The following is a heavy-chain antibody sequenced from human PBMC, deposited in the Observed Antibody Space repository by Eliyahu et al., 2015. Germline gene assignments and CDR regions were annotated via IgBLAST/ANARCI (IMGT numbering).Heavy chain of an antibody. CDR1: GCTXSXYE. Sequence: EVQLVESGGGLVQPGGSLXLSCAASGCTXSXYEMNWVRQAPGXGXEWVSYISSSGSTIYYADSVKGRFTISRDNAKNSLYLQMNSLRAEDTAVYYCARADSSGPLEFWGQGTLVTVSS. V-gene: IGHV3-48*03. CDR3: ARADSSGPLEF. CDR2: ISSSGSTI. J-gene: IGHJ4*02. D-gene: IGHD3-22*01.